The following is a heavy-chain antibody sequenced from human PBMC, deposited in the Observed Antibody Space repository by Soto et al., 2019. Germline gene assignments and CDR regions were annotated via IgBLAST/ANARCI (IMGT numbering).Heavy chain of an antibody. J-gene: IGHJ3*02. D-gene: IGHD1-7*01. CDR2: IIPIFGTA. V-gene: IGHV1-69*06. Sequence: SVKVSCKASGGTFSSYAISWVRQAPGQGLEWMGGIIPIFGTANYAQKFQGRVTITADKSTSTAYMELSSLRSEDTDVYYCARVKAGITGTIGAFDIWGQGTMVTVSS. CDR1: GGTFSSYA. CDR3: ARVKAGITGTIGAFDI.